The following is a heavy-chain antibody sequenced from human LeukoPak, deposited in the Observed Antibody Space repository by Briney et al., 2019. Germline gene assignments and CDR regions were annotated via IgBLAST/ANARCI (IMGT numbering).Heavy chain of an antibody. CDR1: GFTFGNYG. J-gene: IGHJ4*02. CDR3: ANTHCDSSPIVWNF. Sequence: GGSLRLSCVGSGFTFGNYGMSWVRQAPGKGLEWVSGLSDAGVRIFYSDSVKGRFTDSRDNSKNTLYLQMDSLRVEDTAVYYCANTHCDSSPIVWNFWGQGTLVTVSS. CDR2: LSDAGVRI. V-gene: IGHV3-23*01. D-gene: IGHD6-6*01.